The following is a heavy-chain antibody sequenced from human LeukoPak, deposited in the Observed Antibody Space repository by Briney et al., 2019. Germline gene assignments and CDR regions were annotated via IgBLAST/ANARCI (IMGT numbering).Heavy chain of an antibody. V-gene: IGHV1-69*05. J-gene: IGHJ4*02. CDR1: GGTFSSYA. CDR3: ATQLNYYYGSGSPGIFDY. Sequence: GASVKVSCKASGGTFSSYAISWVRQAPGQGLEWMGRIIPIFGTANYAQKFQGRVTITTDESTSTAYMELSSLRSEDTAVYHCATQLNYYYGSGSPGIFDYWGQGTLVTVSS. D-gene: IGHD3-10*01. CDR2: IIPIFGTA.